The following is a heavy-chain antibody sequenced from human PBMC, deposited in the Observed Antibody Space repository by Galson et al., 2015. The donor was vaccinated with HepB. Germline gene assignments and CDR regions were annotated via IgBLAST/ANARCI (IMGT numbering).Heavy chain of an antibody. Sequence: SLRLSCAASGFTFSSYSMNWVRQAPGKGLEWVSSISSSGSHIFYADSMKGRFAISRDNAKNSLYLQMNSLRAEDTAVYYCARYYDSGSYFNARMDVWGQGTTVTVSS. CDR1: GFTFSSYS. V-gene: IGHV3-21*01. CDR3: ARYYDSGSYFNARMDV. J-gene: IGHJ6*02. D-gene: IGHD3-10*01. CDR2: ISSSGSHI.